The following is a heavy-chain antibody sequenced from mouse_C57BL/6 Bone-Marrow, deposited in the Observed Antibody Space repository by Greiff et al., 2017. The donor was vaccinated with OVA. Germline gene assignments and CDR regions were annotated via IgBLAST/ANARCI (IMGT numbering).Heavy chain of an antibody. CDR3: ARPDYYGSSYRYFDV. V-gene: IGHV1-82*01. Sequence: VQLQQSGPELVKPGASVKISCKASGYAFSSSWMNWVKQRPGKGLEWIGRIYPGDGDTNYNGKFKGKATLTADKSSSTAYMQLSSLTSEDSAVYFCARPDYYGSSYRYFDVWGTGTTVTVSS. CDR1: GYAFSSSW. D-gene: IGHD1-1*01. J-gene: IGHJ1*03. CDR2: IYPGDGDT.